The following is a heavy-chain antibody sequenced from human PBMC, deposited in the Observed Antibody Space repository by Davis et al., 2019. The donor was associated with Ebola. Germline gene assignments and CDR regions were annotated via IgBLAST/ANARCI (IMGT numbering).Heavy chain of an antibody. Sequence: SVKVSCKASGYTFTGYYMHWVRQAPGQGLEWMGGIIPIFGTANYAQKFQGRVTITADESTSTAYMELSSLRSEDTAVYYCARGVVVVQAAISGGDYYYMDVWGKGTTVTVSS. J-gene: IGHJ6*03. D-gene: IGHD2-2*01. V-gene: IGHV1-69*13. CDR2: IIPIFGTA. CDR3: ARGVVVVQAAISGGDYYYMDV. CDR1: GYTFTGYY.